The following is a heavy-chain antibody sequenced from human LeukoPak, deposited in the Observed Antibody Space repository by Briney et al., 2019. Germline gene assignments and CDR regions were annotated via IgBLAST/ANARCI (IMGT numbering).Heavy chain of an antibody. J-gene: IGHJ4*02. V-gene: IGHV3-7*03. Sequence: PGGSLRLSCAASGFTFTTYGIHWVRQAPGKGLEWVANIKRDGSEKYYVDSVKGRVTISRDNAKNSLYLQMNSLRAEDTAVYYCAKDSGGYYSLYYFDYWGQGTLVTVSS. D-gene: IGHD3-22*01. CDR2: IKRDGSEK. CDR1: GFTFTTYG. CDR3: AKDSGGYYSLYYFDY.